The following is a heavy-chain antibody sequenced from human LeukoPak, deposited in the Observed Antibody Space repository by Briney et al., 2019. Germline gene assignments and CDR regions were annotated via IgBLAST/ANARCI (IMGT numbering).Heavy chain of an antibody. Sequence: GESLKISCKGSGYSFTSYWIGWVRQMPGKGLEWMGIIYPGDSDTRYSPSFQGQVTISADKSISTAYLQWSSLKASDTAMYYCARQGSTEWSSILFDYWGQGTLVTVSS. CDR1: GYSFTSYW. CDR2: IYPGDSDT. J-gene: IGHJ4*02. CDR3: ARQGSTEWSSILFDY. V-gene: IGHV5-51*01. D-gene: IGHD3-3*01.